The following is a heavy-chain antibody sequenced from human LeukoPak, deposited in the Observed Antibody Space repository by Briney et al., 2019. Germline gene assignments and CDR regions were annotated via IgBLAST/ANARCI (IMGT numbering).Heavy chain of an antibody. J-gene: IGHJ2*01. D-gene: IGHD4-23*01. Sequence: GGSLRLSCAASGFTFSSYGMNWVRQAPGKGLEWVSFVSIGGSFIYYADSVKGRFTISRDDAKNSLYLQMNSLTAEDTAEYYCARNKINTVATGWYFDLWGRGTLVSVSS. V-gene: IGHV3-21*01. CDR3: ARNKINTVATGWYFDL. CDR2: VSIGGSFI. CDR1: GFTFSSYG.